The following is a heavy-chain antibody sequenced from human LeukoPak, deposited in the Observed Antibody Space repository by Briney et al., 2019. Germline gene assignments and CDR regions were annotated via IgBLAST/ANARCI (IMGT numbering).Heavy chain of an antibody. CDR1: GGSISSYY. D-gene: IGHD6-13*01. V-gene: IGHV4-59*01. Sequence: SETLSHTCTVSGGSISSYYWSWIRQPPGKGLEWIGYIYYSGSTNYNPSLKSRVTISVDTSKNQFSLRLSPVTAADTAVYYCARGASANIFDYWGQGTLVTVSS. J-gene: IGHJ4*02. CDR2: IYYSGST. CDR3: ARGASANIFDY.